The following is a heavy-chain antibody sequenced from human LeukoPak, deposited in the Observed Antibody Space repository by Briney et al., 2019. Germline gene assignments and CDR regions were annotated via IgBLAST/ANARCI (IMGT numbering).Heavy chain of an antibody. J-gene: IGHJ3*02. CDR1: GFIFSSYG. V-gene: IGHV3-33*03. CDR3: AKDDGGAGFDI. Sequence: QPGTSLRLSCAASGFIFSSYGMHWVRQAPGKGLEWVAVIWNDGSNKYYVESVKGRFTISRDDSKNTLYLQMNNLRAEDTAVYYCAKDDGGAGFDIWGQGTMVTVSS. CDR2: IWNDGSNK. D-gene: IGHD3-16*01.